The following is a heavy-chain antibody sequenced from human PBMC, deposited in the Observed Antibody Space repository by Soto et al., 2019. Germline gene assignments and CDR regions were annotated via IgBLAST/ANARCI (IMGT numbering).Heavy chain of an antibody. V-gene: IGHV3-30*18. CDR3: AKEWVYDTSGWSFDY. CDR1: GCTFSSYG. Sequence: QVQLVESGGGVVQPGRSLRLSCAASGCTFSSYGMHWVRQAPGKGLEWVAVISDDGSNKYYADSLKGRFTISRDNSKNTLYLQMNSLRAEDTAVYYCAKEWVYDTSGWSFDYWGQGTLVTVSS. CDR2: ISDDGSNK. D-gene: IGHD3-22*01. J-gene: IGHJ4*02.